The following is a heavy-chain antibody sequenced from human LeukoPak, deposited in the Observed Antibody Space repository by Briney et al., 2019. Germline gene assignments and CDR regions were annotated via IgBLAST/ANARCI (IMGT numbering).Heavy chain of an antibody. D-gene: IGHD2-2*01. CDR1: GFTFSNAC. Sequence: GGSLTLSCAASGFTFSNACMSWVRPAPGKGREWVGRIKSKTAGGTTDYDAPVKGRFAISIGDSNNTLYRQINSETTEDTAVYYCTAQPVPAAIVAAWVFRTNFDYWGQGTLVTVSS. J-gene: IGHJ4*02. V-gene: IGHV3-15*01. CDR2: IKSKTAGGTT. CDR3: TAQPVPAAIVAAWVFRTNFDY.